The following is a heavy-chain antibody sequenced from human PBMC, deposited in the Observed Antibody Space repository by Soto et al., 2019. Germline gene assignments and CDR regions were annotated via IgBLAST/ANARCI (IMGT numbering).Heavy chain of an antibody. J-gene: IGHJ4*02. CDR3: ARGVAVGGFYFNY. CDR1: GLSFSNYW. D-gene: IGHD6-19*01. Sequence: EVQLAESGGGLVQPGGSLRLSCADSGLSFSNYWMSWVRQAPGKGLEWVANIKQDGSEMAYVDSVKGRFSISRDNPKNSLYLPMDSLRAEDTAVYYCARGVAVGGFYFNYWGQGTLVTVSS. V-gene: IGHV3-7*01. CDR2: IKQDGSEM.